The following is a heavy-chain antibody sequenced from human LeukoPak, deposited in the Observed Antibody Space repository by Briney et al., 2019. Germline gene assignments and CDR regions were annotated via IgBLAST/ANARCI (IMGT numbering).Heavy chain of an antibody. CDR1: GGTFSSYA. J-gene: IGHJ6*02. D-gene: IGHD5-18*01. CDR3: ARGGSTAMVTPYYYYGMDV. V-gene: IGHV1-69*04. CDR2: IIPILGIA. Sequence: ASVKVSCKASGGTFSSYAISWVRQAPGQGLEWMGRIIPILGIANYAQKFQGRVTITADKSTSTAYMELSSLRSEDTAVYYCARGGSTAMVTPYYYYGMDVWGQGTTVTVSS.